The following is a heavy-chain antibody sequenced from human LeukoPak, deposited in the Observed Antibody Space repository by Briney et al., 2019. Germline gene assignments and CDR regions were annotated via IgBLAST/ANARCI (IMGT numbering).Heavy chain of an antibody. D-gene: IGHD2-21*01. CDR1: GYTFTGYY. Sequence: ASVKVSCKASGYTFTGYYMHWVRQAPGQGLEWMGRINPNSGGTNYAQKFQGRVTMTRDTSTSTAYMELSRLTSDDTAVYYCARDREYCGGDCYSFRGRWFDPWGQGTLVTVSS. J-gene: IGHJ5*02. CDR3: ARDREYCGGDCYSFRGRWFDP. CDR2: INPNSGGT. V-gene: IGHV1-2*06.